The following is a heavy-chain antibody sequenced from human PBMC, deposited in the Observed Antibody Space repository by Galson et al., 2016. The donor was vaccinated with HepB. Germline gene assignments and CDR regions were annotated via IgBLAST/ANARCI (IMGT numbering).Heavy chain of an antibody. CDR1: GFTFRNHG. Sequence: PLRLSCAASGFTFRNHGMHWVRQAPGKGLEWVAVIYYGGSEYAESVKGRLAISRDDSKETLDLQMDSLRVGDTAVYYCVRWENYRKHVLWGQGILVKVFS. V-gene: IGHV3-33*01. CDR2: IYYGGS. CDR3: VRWENYRKHVL. D-gene: IGHD6-6*01. J-gene: IGHJ4*02.